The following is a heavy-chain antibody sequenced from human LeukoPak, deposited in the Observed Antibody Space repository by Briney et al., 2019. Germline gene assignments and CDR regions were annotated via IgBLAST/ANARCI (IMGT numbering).Heavy chain of an antibody. CDR3: ARVRGPTVTTMYFDY. CDR2: ISGSGGST. V-gene: IGHV3-23*01. CDR1: GFTFSSYA. D-gene: IGHD4-17*01. Sequence: GGSLRLSCAASGFTFSSYAMSWVRQAPGKGLEWVSAISGSGGSTYYADSVKGRFTISRDNSKNTLYLQMNSLRAEDTAVYYCARVRGPTVTTMYFDYWGQGTLVTVSS. J-gene: IGHJ4*02.